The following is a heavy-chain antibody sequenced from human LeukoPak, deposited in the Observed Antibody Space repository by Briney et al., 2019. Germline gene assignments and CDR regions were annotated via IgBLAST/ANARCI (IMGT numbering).Heavy chain of an antibody. CDR2: ISGDGGST. CDR1: GFTFDDYA. D-gene: IGHD5-18*01. CDR3: AKDQNGYSCGVADDAFDI. J-gene: IGHJ3*02. Sequence: PGGSLRLSCAASGFTFDDYAMHWVRQAPGKGLEWVSLISGDGGSTYYADSVKGRFTISRDNSKNSLYLQMNSLRTEDTALYYCAKDQNGYSCGVADDAFDIWGQGTMVTVSS. V-gene: IGHV3-43*02.